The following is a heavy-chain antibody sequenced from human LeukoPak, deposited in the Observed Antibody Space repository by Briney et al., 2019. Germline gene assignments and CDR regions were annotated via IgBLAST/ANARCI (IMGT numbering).Heavy chain of an antibody. J-gene: IGHJ3*02. CDR2: IYTSGST. Sequence: PSETLSLTCTVSGVSISSYYWSWIRQPPGKGLEWIGYIYTSGSTNYNPSLKSRVTISVDTSKNQFSLKLSSVTAADTAVYYCAREQRRGNAFDIWGQGTMVTVSS. CDR1: GVSISSYY. V-gene: IGHV4-4*09. D-gene: IGHD1/OR15-1a*01. CDR3: AREQRRGNAFDI.